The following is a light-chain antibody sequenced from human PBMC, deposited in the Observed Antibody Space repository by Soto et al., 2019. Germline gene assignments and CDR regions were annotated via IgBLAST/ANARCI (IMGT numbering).Light chain of an antibody. CDR1: QSMNDW. J-gene: IGKJ1*01. Sequence: DIQMTQSPSTLSASVGDSVTITCRASQSMNDWLAWYQQKPGKPPKVLIYDASSLQSGGPSRFSGSGSGTEFTLTIGSLQPDDVATYYCLRYNAFSQTFGQGTKVEI. V-gene: IGKV1-5*01. CDR2: DAS. CDR3: LRYNAFSQT.